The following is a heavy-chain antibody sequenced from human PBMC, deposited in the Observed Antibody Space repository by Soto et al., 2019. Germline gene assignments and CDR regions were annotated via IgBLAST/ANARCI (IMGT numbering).Heavy chain of an antibody. D-gene: IGHD2-2*02. J-gene: IGHJ3*02. CDR3: ARDEEYQLLYRAFDI. V-gene: IGHV4-4*02. CDR1: GGSISSSNW. Sequence: RLRETLSLTCAVSGGSISSSNWWSWVRQPPGKGLEWIGEIYHSGSTNYNPSLKSRVTISVDKSKNQFSLKLSSVTAADTAVYYCARDEEYQLLYRAFDIWGQGTMVTVSS. CDR2: IYHSGST.